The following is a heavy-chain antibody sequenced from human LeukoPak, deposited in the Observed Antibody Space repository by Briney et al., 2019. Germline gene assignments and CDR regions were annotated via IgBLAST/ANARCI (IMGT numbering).Heavy chain of an antibody. CDR3: ARVGIVVTVDY. CDR1: GGTFSSYA. J-gene: IGHJ4*02. Sequence: GSSVKVSCKASGGTFSSYAISWVRQAPGQGLEWMGGIIPSLGTANYAQKFKGRVTITADKSTSTAYMELSSLRSEDTAVYYCARVGIVVTVDYWGQGTLVTVSS. CDR2: IIPSLGTA. V-gene: IGHV1-69*06. D-gene: IGHD3-22*01.